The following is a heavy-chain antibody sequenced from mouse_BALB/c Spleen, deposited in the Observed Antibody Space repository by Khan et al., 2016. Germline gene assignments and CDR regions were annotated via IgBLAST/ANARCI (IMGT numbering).Heavy chain of an antibody. CDR3: ARSGYTETYFDY. Sequence: VQLQQPGPELVKPGASVKMSCKSSGYTFTSYVMHWVKQKPGQGLEWIGYIDPYNDGTKYNEKFKGKATLTSDKSSSTAYMELSSLTSEDSAVYYCARSGYTETYFDYWGQGTTLTVSS. V-gene: IGHV1S136*01. CDR2: IDPYNDGT. D-gene: IGHD2-2*01. J-gene: IGHJ2*01. CDR1: GYTFTSYV.